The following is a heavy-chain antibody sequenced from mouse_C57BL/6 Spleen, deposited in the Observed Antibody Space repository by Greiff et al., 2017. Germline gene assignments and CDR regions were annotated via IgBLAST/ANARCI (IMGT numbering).Heavy chain of an antibody. D-gene: IGHD1-1*01. V-gene: IGHV1-50*01. CDR3: ASGNYGSSYWFAY. CDR1: GYTFTSYW. Sequence: VQLQQPGAELVKPGASVKLSCKASGYTFTSYWMQWVKQRPGQGLEWIGEIDPSDSYTNYNQKFKGKATVTVDTASSTAYMQLSSLTSEDSAVYYCASGNYGSSYWFAYWGQGTLVTVSA. J-gene: IGHJ3*01. CDR2: IDPSDSYT.